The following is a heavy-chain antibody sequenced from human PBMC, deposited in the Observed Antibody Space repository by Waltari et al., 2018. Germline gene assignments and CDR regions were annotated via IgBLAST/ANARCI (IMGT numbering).Heavy chain of an antibody. Sequence: EVQLVESGGGLVQPGGSLRLSCAASGFTFSDHYMDWVRQAPGKGLEWVGRIKNKAQSTTANYAASVKGRFTMSRDDSKNSLYLQMNSLKTEYTAVYYCARDTSASLDCWGQGTLVTVSS. J-gene: IGHJ4*02. D-gene: IGHD2-2*01. CDR2: IKNKAQSTTA. CDR3: ARDTSASLDC. V-gene: IGHV3-72*01. CDR1: GFTFSDHY.